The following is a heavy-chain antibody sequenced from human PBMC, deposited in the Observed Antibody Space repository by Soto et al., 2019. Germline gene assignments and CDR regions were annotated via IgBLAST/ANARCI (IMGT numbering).Heavy chain of an antibody. Sequence: QVQLVQSGAEVKKPGSSVKVSCTASGGTFNKYAINWVRQAPGQGLEWMGGIIPMFGTTNYAQNFRGRVTITADEPTLPASMELGSLRSEDTAVYYCARGYCRGGSCNSLLYYYSYGMDVWGQGTRSPSP. D-gene: IGHD2-15*01. CDR2: IIPMFGTT. CDR1: GGTFNKYA. V-gene: IGHV1-69*12. CDR3: ARGYCRGGSCNSLLYYYSYGMDV. J-gene: IGHJ6*02.